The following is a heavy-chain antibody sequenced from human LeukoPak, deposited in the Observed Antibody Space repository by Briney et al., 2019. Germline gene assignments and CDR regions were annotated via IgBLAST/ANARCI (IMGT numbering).Heavy chain of an antibody. CDR3: VTRGGYCSSTSCPYFDY. CDR2: ISSNGGST. CDR1: GFTFSSYA. Sequence: GGSLRLSCSASGFTFSSYAMHWVRQAPGKGLEYVSAISSNGGSTYYADSVKGRFTISRDNSKNTLYLQMSSLRAEDTAVYYCVTRGGYCSSTSCPYFDYWGREPWSPSPQ. J-gene: IGHJ4*02. D-gene: IGHD2-2*01. V-gene: IGHV3-64D*06.